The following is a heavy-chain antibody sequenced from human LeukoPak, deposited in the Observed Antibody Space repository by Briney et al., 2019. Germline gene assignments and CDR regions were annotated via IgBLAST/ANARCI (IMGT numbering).Heavy chain of an antibody. CDR3: ARGRVGATSYYFDY. CDR2: ISYDGSNK. D-gene: IGHD1-26*01. J-gene: IGHJ4*02. V-gene: IGHV3-30-3*01. CDR1: VFTFSSYA. Sequence: GGSPRLPCAASVFTFSSYAMHWVRQAPGKGLEWVAVISYDGSNKYYADSVKGRFTISRDNSKNTLYLQMNSLRAEDTAVYYCARGRVGATSYYFDYWGQGTLVTVSS.